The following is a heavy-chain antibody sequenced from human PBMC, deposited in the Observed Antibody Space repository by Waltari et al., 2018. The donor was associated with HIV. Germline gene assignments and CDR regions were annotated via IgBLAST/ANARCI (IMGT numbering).Heavy chain of an antibody. V-gene: IGHV4-4*07. Sequence: QVQLQESGPGLVKPSETLSLTCTVSGGSISSYYWSWIRQPAGKGLEWIGRIYTSGSTNYTPSLRGRVTMSVDTSKNQFSLKLSSVTAADTAVYYCARGTYYYDSSGHDAFDIWGQGTMVTVSS. CDR1: GGSISSYY. D-gene: IGHD3-22*01. J-gene: IGHJ3*02. CDR3: ARGTYYYDSSGHDAFDI. CDR2: IYTSGST.